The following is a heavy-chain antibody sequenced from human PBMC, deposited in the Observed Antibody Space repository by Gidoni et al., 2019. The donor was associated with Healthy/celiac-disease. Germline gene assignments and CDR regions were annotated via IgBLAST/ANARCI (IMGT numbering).Heavy chain of an antibody. J-gene: IGHJ4*02. Sequence: EVQLVESGGGLVKPGGSLRLPCASSGFTFSSHSMNWVRQAPVKGLEWVSSISSSSSYIYYADSVKGRFTISRDNAKNSLYLQMNSLRAEDTAVYYCARGALNLDYGDYPWYFDYWGQGTLVTVSS. V-gene: IGHV3-21*01. D-gene: IGHD4-17*01. CDR2: ISSSSSYI. CDR3: ARGALNLDYGDYPWYFDY. CDR1: GFTFSSHS.